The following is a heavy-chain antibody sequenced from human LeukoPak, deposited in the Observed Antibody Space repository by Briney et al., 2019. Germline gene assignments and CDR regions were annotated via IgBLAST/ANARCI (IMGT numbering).Heavy chain of an antibody. J-gene: IGHJ4*02. CDR3: ARGGYTYDHHFDY. Sequence: GGSLRLSCAASGFTFSSYSMNWVRQAPGKGLEGVSNIGSRSRGIYYADSVKGRFTISRDNAKNSLYLQMNSLRAGDTAVYYCARGGYTYDHHFDYWGQGTLVTVSS. CDR2: IGSRSRGI. CDR1: GFTFSSYS. D-gene: IGHD5-18*01. V-gene: IGHV3-48*01.